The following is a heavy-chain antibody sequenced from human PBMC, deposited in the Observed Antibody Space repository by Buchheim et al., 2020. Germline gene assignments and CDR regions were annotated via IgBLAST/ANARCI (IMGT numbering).Heavy chain of an antibody. V-gene: IGHV3-21*01. CDR2: ISSSSSYI. CDR1: GFTFSSYS. CDR3: ARDLGSGGRVR. J-gene: IGHJ4*02. D-gene: IGHD4-23*01. Sequence: EVQLVESGGGLVKPGGSLRLSCAASGFTFSSYSMNWVRQAPGKGLEWVSSISSSSSYIYYAASVRGRFTISRDNAKNSLYLQMNSLRAEDTAVYYCARDLGSGGRVRWGQGTL.